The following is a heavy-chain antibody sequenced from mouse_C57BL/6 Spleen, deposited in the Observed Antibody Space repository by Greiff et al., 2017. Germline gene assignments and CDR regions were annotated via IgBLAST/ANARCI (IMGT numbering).Heavy chain of an antibody. D-gene: IGHD2-4*01. V-gene: IGHV1-63*01. Sequence: VQLQQSGAELVRPGTSVKMSCKASGYTFTNYWIGWAKQRPGHGLEWIGDIYPGGGYTNYNEKFKGKATLTADKSSSTAYMQFSSLTSEDSAIYYCARRNGGITTLFDYWGQGTTLTVSS. J-gene: IGHJ2*01. CDR3: ARRNGGITTLFDY. CDR2: IYPGGGYT. CDR1: GYTFTNYW.